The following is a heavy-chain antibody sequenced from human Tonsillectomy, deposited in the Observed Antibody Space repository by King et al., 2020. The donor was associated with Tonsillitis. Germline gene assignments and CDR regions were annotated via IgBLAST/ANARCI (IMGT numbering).Heavy chain of an antibody. D-gene: IGHD5-12*01. Sequence: VQLVESGGGLVKPGGSLRLSCAASGFTFSDYYMSWIRQAPGKGLEWVSYISSSSFTNYADSVKGRFTISRDDAKNSLYLQMNSLRAEDTAVYFCARDDGYLYSAYHYYFDYWGQGTLVTVSS. V-gene: IGHV3-11*06. CDR2: ISSSSFT. CDR1: GFTFSDYY. J-gene: IGHJ4*02. CDR3: ARDDGYLYSAYHYYFDY.